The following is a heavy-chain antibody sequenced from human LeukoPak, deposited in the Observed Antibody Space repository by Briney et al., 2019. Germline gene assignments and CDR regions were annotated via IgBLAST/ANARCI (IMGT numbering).Heavy chain of an antibody. CDR3: ARDATPFGELALDGMDV. J-gene: IGHJ6*02. CDR2: TYYRSKWYN. CDR1: GDSFSSNSAA. D-gene: IGHD3-10*01. Sequence: SQTLSLTCAISGDSFSSNSAAWNWIRQSPSRGLEWLGRTYYRSKWYNDYAVSVKSRITINPDTSKNQFSLQLNSVTPEDTAVYYCARDATPFGELALDGMDVWGQGTTVTVSS. V-gene: IGHV6-1*01.